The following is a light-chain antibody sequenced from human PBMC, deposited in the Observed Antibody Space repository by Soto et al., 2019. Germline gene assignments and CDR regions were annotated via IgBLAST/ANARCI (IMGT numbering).Light chain of an antibody. J-gene: IGKJ4*01. CDR1: QSVSSN. CDR2: KAS. Sequence: MTQSPATLSVSPGERATLSCRASQSVSSNLAWYQQKPGRAPNLLIYKASTLQTGVPSRFSGSGSGTDFTLTITNLQPEDFATYYCHQASSFPLSFGGGTKVEIK. CDR3: HQASSFPLS. V-gene: IGKV1-12*01.